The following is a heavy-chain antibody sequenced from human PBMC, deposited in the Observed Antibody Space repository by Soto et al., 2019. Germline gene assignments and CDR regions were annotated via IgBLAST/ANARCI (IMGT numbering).Heavy chain of an antibody. V-gene: IGHV3-21*01. CDR2: ISSSSSYI. CDR3: AGDPTIHSGQHQANDY. J-gene: IGHJ4*02. Sequence: GGSLRLSCAASGFTFSSYSMNWVRQAPGKGLEWVSSISSSSSYIYYADSVKGRFTISRDNAKNSLYLQMNSLRAEDTAVYYCAGDPTIHSGQHQANDYWGQGTLVTVSS. CDR1: GFTFSSYS. D-gene: IGHD5-12*01.